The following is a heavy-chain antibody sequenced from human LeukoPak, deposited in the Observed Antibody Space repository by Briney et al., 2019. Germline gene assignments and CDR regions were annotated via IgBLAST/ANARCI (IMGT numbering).Heavy chain of an antibody. CDR2: IKQDGSAK. CDR1: GVTFSSYW. Sequence: GGSLRLSCEASGVTFSSYWMSWVRQAPGKGLEWVANIKQDGSAKYYVASVKGRFTISRENAKNAQYLQMNSLRAEATAVYYCATILGDYGDHVDDFEICGQGTMVPVSS. CDR3: ATILGDYGDHVDDFEI. J-gene: IGHJ3*02. V-gene: IGHV3-7*01. D-gene: IGHD4-17*01.